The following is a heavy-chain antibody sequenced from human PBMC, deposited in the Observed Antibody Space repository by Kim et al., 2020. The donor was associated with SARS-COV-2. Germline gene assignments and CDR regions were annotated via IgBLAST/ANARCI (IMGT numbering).Heavy chain of an antibody. CDR3: ARNESVVITTSDAFDI. J-gene: IGHJ3*02. Sequence: SLKGPFTSSRNHSKNTLYLQMNSLRAEDTAVYYCARNESVVITTSDAFDIWGQGTMVTVSS. D-gene: IGHD3-22*01. V-gene: IGHV3-30*07.